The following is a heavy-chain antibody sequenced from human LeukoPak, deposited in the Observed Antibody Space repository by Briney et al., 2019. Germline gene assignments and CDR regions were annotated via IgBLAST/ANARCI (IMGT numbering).Heavy chain of an antibody. CDR1: GGSFSGYY. CDR2: INHSGST. J-gene: IGHJ6*02. CDR3: ARGYSSGYYYYYCGMDV. V-gene: IGHV4-34*01. D-gene: IGHD3-22*01. Sequence: SETLSLTCAVYGGSFSGYYWSWIRQPPGKGLEWIGEINHSGSTNYNPSLKSRVTISVDTSKNQFSLKLSSVTAADTAVYYCARGYSSGYYYYYCGMDVWGQGTTVTVSS.